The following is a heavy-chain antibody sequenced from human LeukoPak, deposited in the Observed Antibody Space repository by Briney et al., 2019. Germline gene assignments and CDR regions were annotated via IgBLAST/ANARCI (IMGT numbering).Heavy chain of an antibody. CDR1: GFTFSSYT. Sequence: PGGSLRLSCAASGFTFSSYTMNWVRQAPGKGLEWVSVIYSGGSTYYADSVKGRFTISRDNSKSTLYIQMNSLRAEDTAVYYCARALPHRRLMDTTMEQHWFDPWGQGTLVTVSS. CDR3: ARALPHRRLMDTTMEQHWFDP. J-gene: IGHJ5*02. V-gene: IGHV3-53*01. CDR2: IYSGGST. D-gene: IGHD5-18*01.